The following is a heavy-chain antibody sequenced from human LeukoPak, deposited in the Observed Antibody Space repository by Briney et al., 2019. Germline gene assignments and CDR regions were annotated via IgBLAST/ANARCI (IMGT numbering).Heavy chain of an antibody. CDR1: GFTFSSYG. CDR3: AKDSLYYDSSGYYGSYDY. D-gene: IGHD3-22*01. J-gene: IGHJ4*02. V-gene: IGHV3-23*01. CDR2: ISGSGGST. Sequence: GGTLRLSCAASGFTFSSYGMSWVRQAPGKGLEWVSAISGSGGSTYYADSVKGWFTISRDNSKNTLYLQMNSLRAEDTAVYYCAKDSLYYDSSGYYGSYDYWGQGTLVTVSS.